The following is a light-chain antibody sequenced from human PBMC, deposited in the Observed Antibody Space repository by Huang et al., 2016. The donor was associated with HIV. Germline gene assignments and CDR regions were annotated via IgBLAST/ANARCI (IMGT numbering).Light chain of an antibody. Sequence: DIVMTQSPYSLAVSLGERATINCKSSQSVLYSSNNKNYLAWYQQRPGQPPKLLIYWASTRESGVPDRFSGSGYGTDFTLTISSLQAEDVAVYYCQQYYRTPLTFGPGTKVEIK. V-gene: IGKV4-1*01. CDR1: QSVLYSSNNKNY. CDR3: QQYYRTPLT. J-gene: IGKJ3*01. CDR2: WAS.